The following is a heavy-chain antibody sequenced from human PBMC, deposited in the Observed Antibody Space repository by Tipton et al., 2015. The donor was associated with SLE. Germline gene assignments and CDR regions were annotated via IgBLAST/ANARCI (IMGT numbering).Heavy chain of an antibody. Sequence: TLSLTCTVSGGSISSGGFYLSRVRPHPRKGLEWVGYTYYSGSTNYHPSLKSRVPISVDTSKNQFSLKLSSVTAADTAVYYCARVGVVVASYFDYWGQGTLVTVSS. CDR3: ARVGVVVASYFDY. V-gene: IGHV4-61*08. J-gene: IGHJ4*02. D-gene: IGHD2-15*01. CDR1: GGSISSGGFY. CDR2: TYYSGST.